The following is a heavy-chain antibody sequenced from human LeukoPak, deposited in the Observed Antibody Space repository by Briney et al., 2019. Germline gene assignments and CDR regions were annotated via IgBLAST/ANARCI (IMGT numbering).Heavy chain of an antibody. CDR1: GFTFSSYW. CDR2: INSDGSST. D-gene: IGHD3/OR15-3a*01. J-gene: IGHJ4*02. V-gene: IGHV3-74*01. CDR3: ARGVLDPFFVDY. Sequence: GGSLRLSYAASGFTFSSYWMHWVRQAPGKGLVWVSRINSDGSSTSYADSVKGRFTISRDNAKNTLYLQMNSLRAEDTAVYYCARGVLDPFFVDYWGQGTLVTVSS.